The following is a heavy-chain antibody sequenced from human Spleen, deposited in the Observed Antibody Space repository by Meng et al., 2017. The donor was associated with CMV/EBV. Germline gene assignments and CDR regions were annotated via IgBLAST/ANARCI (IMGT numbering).Heavy chain of an antibody. D-gene: IGHD2-2*01. V-gene: IGHV3-49*04. J-gene: IGHJ4*02. CDR1: GFTFNNYG. Sequence: GESLKISCAASGFTFNNYGMHWVRQAPGKGLEWVGFTRTHGGTSEYAASVKGRFTISRDDSRSIAYLQMDDLRIEDTAIYYCSRARTLPGVKYYFDYWGQGALVTVSS. CDR2: TRTHGGTS. CDR3: SRARTLPGVKYYFDY.